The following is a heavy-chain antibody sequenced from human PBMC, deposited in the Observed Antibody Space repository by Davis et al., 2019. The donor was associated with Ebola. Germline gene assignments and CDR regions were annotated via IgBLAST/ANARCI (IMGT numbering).Heavy chain of an antibody. D-gene: IGHD4-23*01. CDR1: GYTFTSYY. V-gene: IGHV1-46*01. CDR3: ARVVTVGIDAFDI. Sequence: ASVKVSCKASGYTFTSYYMHWVRQAPGQGLEWMGIINPSGGSTSYAQKFQGRVTMTTDTSTSTAYMELRSLRSDDTAVYYCARVVTVGIDAFDIWGQGTMVTVSS. J-gene: IGHJ3*02. CDR2: INPSGGST.